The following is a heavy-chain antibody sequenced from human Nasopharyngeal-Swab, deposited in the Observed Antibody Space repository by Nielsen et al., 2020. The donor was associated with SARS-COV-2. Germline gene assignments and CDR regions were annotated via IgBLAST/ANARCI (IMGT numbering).Heavy chain of an antibody. V-gene: IGHV3-33*01. D-gene: IGHD6-6*01. CDR2: IWYDGSNK. CDR3: ARDSIAARFDH. J-gene: IGHJ5*02. Sequence: GGSLRLSCAASGFTFSSYGMHWVRQAPGKGLEWVAVIWYDGSNKYYADSVKGRFTISRDNSKNTLYLQMNSLRAEDTAVYYCARDSIAARFDHWGQGTLVTVSS. CDR1: GFTFSSYG.